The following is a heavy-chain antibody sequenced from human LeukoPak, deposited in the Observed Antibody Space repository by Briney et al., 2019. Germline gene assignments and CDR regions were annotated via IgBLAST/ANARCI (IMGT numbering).Heavy chain of an antibody. J-gene: IGHJ5*02. CDR2: ISSSSSYI. CDR1: GFTFSSYS. CDR3: AKGLVIDWFDP. V-gene: IGHV3-21*01. Sequence: GGSLRLSCAASGFTFSSYSMNWVRQAPGKGLEWVSSISSSSSYIYYADSVKGRFTISRDNAKNSLYLQMNSLRAEDTAVYYCAKGLVIDWFDPWGQGTLVTVSS. D-gene: IGHD6-6*01.